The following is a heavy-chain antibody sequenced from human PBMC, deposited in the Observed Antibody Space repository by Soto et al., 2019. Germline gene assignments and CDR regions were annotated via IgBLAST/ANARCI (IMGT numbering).Heavy chain of an antibody. J-gene: IGHJ4*02. V-gene: IGHV4-59*01. CDR1: GGSINNYY. CDR2: IYYRGST. CDR3: AIFMGNSVAPTYFDY. Sequence: QVQLQASGPGLVKPSETLSLTCTVSGGSINNYYWSWIRQPPGKGLEWIGYIYYRGSTNYNPSLKSRVTISVDTSKNQFSLKLSSVTTADTAVYYCAIFMGNSVAPTYFDYWGQGTLVNVSS. D-gene: IGHD5-12*01.